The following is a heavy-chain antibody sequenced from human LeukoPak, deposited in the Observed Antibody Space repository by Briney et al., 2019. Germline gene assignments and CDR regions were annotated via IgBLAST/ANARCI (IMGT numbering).Heavy chain of an antibody. CDR1: GFTFSRYG. CDR3: ARENYDILTHFGTGMDV. CDR2: ISYDGSNK. D-gene: IGHD3-9*01. V-gene: IGHV3-30*03. J-gene: IGHJ6*02. Sequence: GGSLRLSCAASGFTFSRYGMQWVRQAPGKGLEWVAIISYDGSNKFYADSVRGRFTISRDNSKNTLSLLMNSLRAEDTAVYYCARENYDILTHFGTGMDVWGQGTMVTVSS.